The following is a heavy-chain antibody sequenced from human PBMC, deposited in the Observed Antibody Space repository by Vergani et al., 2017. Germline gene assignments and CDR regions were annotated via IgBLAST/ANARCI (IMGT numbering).Heavy chain of an antibody. Sequence: QVQLQESGPGLVKPSQTLSLTCTVSGGSISSDDSYWSWIRQAPGKGLEWIGYIFYSGTTYDNPSLRSRLTISVDTSQNQFSLKLRSVTAADTAVYYCARVDTQVPATSHFYYMDVWGKGTTVVVSS. CDR2: IFYSGTT. V-gene: IGHV4-31*03. CDR3: ARVDTQVPATSHFYYMDV. D-gene: IGHD6-25*01. J-gene: IGHJ6*03. CDR1: GGSISSDDSY.